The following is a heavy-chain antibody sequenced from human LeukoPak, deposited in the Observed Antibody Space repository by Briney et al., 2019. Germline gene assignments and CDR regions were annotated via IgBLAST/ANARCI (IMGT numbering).Heavy chain of an antibody. D-gene: IGHD3-10*01. CDR2: IYHSGST. CDR3: ARLVRGVTNYYYYYYYMDV. J-gene: IGHJ6*03. Sequence: PSGTLSLTCAVSGGSISSSNWWSWVRQPPGKGLEWIGEIYHSGSTNYNPSLKSRVTISVDKSKNQFSLKLSSVTAADTAVYYCARLVRGVTNYYYYYYYMDVWGKGTTVTVSS. V-gene: IGHV4-4*02. CDR1: GGSISSSNW.